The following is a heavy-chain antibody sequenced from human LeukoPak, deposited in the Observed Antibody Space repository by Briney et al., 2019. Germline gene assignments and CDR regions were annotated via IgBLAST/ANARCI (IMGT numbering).Heavy chain of an antibody. J-gene: IGHJ4*02. CDR2: MNPHSGNT. V-gene: IGHV1-8*02. Sequence: ASVKVSCKASGYTFTSYAMNWVRQAPGQGLEWMGWMNPHSGNTDYAQKFQGRVTMTRNTSISTSYMELSSLSFEDTAMYYCARGDSGFSIDYWGQGALVTVAS. CDR1: GYTFTSYA. CDR3: ARGDSGFSIDY. D-gene: IGHD6-13*01.